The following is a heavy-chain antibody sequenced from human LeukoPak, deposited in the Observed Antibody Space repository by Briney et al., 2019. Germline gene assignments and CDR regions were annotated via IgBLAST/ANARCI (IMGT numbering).Heavy chain of an antibody. D-gene: IGHD5-18*01. CDR1: GITFSSYE. CDR3: ARGFRDTAMFLDY. CDR2: ISSSGGPI. J-gene: IGHJ4*02. Sequence: GSLRLSCVASGITFSSYEMNWVRQAPGKGLEWISCISSSGGPIYYADSVKGRFTISRDNAKNSLYLQMNSLRAEDTAVYYCARGFRDTAMFLDYWGQGTLVTVSS. V-gene: IGHV3-48*03.